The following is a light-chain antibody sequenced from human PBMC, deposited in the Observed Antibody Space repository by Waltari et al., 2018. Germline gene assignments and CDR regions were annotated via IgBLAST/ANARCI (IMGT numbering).Light chain of an antibody. Sequence: QSALTQPPSASGSPGQSVTISCTGTSSDVGGYNYVSWYQQHPGKAPKVMIYEVNTRPSGVPDRFSGSKSGNTASLTVSGLQAEDEADYYCSSYAGSNNLLFGGGTKLTVL. J-gene: IGLJ2*01. CDR3: SSYAGSNNLL. V-gene: IGLV2-8*01. CDR2: EVN. CDR1: SSDVGGYNY.